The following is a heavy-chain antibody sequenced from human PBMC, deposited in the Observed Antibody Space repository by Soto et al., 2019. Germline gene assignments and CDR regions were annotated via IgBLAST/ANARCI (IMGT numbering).Heavy chain of an antibody. CDR2: ISNSGVST. CDR1: GLTFSTYA. D-gene: IGHD1-26*01. J-gene: IGHJ4*02. V-gene: IGHV3-23*01. CDR3: AKGKTSGSLSGFDY. Sequence: EVQLLESGGGLVQPGGSLRLSCAAPGLTFSTYAMSWVRQAPGKGLEWVSGISNSGVSTYYADSVKGRFTISRDNSKNALYLQMNSLRAEDTALYYCAKGKTSGSLSGFDYWGQGTLVTVSS.